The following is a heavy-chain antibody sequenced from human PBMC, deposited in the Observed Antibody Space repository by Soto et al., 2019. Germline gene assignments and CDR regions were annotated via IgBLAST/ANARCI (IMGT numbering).Heavy chain of an antibody. CDR2: IWYDGSNK. D-gene: IGHD1-1*01. CDR1: GFTFSSYG. J-gene: IGHJ3*02. V-gene: IGHV3-33*01. CDR3: ARTQPPADAFDI. Sequence: GGSLRLSCAASGFTFSSYGMHWVRQAPGKGLEWVAVIWYDGSNKYYADSVKGRFTISRDNSKNTLYLQMNSLRAEDTAVYYCARTQPPADAFDIWGQGTMVTVSS.